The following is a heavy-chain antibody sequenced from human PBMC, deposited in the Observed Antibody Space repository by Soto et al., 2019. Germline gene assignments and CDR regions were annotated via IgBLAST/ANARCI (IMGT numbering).Heavy chain of an antibody. J-gene: IGHJ5*02. CDR3: ARSSYYYDSSVYFFYWFDP. D-gene: IGHD3-22*01. CDR2: IYYTGST. CDR1: GDSIGTRY. Sequence: SETLSLTCTISGDSIGTRYWSWIRQPPGKGLEWIGYIYYTGSTKYNPSLQSRVTMSVDTSKNQFSLRLSSVTAADTAVYFCARSSYYYDSSVYFFYWFDPWGQGTLVTVSS. V-gene: IGHV4-59*08.